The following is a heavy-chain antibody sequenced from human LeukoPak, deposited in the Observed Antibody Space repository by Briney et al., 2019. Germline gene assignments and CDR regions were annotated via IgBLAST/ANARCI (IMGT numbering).Heavy chain of an antibody. J-gene: IGHJ3*02. CDR1: GGTFSSYA. D-gene: IGHD3-22*01. Sequence: GASVTVSCKASGGTFSSYAISWVRQAPGQGLEWMGGIIPIFGTANYAQKFQGRVTITADESTSTAYMELSSLRSEDTAVYYCATLYYDSSGYYYRDAFDIWGQGTMVTVSS. CDR3: ATLYYDSSGYYYRDAFDI. V-gene: IGHV1-69*13. CDR2: IIPIFGTA.